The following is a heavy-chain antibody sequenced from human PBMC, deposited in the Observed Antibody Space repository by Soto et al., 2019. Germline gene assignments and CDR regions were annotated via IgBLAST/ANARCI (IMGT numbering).Heavy chain of an antibody. V-gene: IGHV6-1*01. Sequence: PSQTLSLTCAISGDSVSSNTAGWNWIRQSPSRGLEWLGRTYYRSKWYNEYAVSVKSRIAVNPDTSENQFSLQLNSVTPEDTAVYYYARGRNFAFDFWGKGTQVTVS. CDR3: ARGRNFAFDF. CDR2: TYYRSKWYN. J-gene: IGHJ4*02. CDR1: GDSVSSNTAG.